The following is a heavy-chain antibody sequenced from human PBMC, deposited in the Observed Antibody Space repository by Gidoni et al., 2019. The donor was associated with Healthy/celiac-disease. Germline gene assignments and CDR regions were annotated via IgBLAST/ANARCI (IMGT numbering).Heavy chain of an antibody. Sequence: QVQLVESGGGLVKPGGSLRLSCAASGFTFSDYYMSWIRQAPGKGLEWVSYISSSSSYTNYADSVKGRFTISRDNAKNSLYLQMNSLRAEDTAVYYCARDSSSWYRRYYYYGMDVWGQGTTVTVSS. CDR3: ARDSSSWYRRYYYYGMDV. CDR1: GFTFSDYY. CDR2: ISSSSSYT. V-gene: IGHV3-11*05. D-gene: IGHD6-13*01. J-gene: IGHJ6*02.